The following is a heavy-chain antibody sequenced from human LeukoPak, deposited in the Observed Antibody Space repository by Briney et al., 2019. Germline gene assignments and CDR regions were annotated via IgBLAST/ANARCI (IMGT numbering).Heavy chain of an antibody. V-gene: IGHV3-7*01. J-gene: IGHJ4*02. CDR1: GFTFRSYW. CDR2: MNEDGSEQ. CDR3: ARSARLMKGVVEVTALDD. D-gene: IGHD3-3*01. Sequence: GGSLRLSCAASGFTFRSYWMTWVRQAPGKGLEWVANMNEDGSEQYYVDSVKGRFTISRDNAKNSLYLQMNSLRADDTAVYYCARSARLMKGVVEVTALDDWGQGTLVTVSS.